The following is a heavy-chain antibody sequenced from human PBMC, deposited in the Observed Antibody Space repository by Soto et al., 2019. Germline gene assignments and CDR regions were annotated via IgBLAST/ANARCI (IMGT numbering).Heavy chain of an antibody. CDR2: IVVGSGNT. CDR3: AAGELDAFDI. V-gene: IGHV1-58*01. J-gene: IGHJ3*02. Sequence: ASLKVSCKASGFTFITSPVQWVRHARGHRLGWIRRIVVGSGNTNYAQKFQERETITRDISTSTAYMELSSLRSEDTAVYCCAAGELDAFDIWG. CDR1: GFTFITSP. D-gene: IGHD1-26*01.